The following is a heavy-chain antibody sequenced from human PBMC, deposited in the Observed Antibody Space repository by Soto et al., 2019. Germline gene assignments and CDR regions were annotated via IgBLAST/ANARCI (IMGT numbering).Heavy chain of an antibody. Sequence: EVQLVESGGGLIQPGGSLRLSCAASGFTVSSNYMTWVRQAPGKGLEWVSVIYSDGNTYYADSVKGRFTISRDNSKNTLYLQMNSLRAEDTAVYYCARENRHDLLQWYYYGMDVWGQGTTVTVS. CDR3: ARENRHDLLQWYYYGMDV. CDR1: GFTVSSNY. V-gene: IGHV3-53*01. CDR2: IYSDGNT. J-gene: IGHJ6*02. D-gene: IGHD3-9*01.